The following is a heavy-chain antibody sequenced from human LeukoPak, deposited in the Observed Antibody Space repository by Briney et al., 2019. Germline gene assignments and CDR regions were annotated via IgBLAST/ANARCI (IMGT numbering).Heavy chain of an antibody. CDR2: INHSGSA. V-gene: IGHV4-34*01. D-gene: IGHD5-12*01. J-gene: IGHJ6*03. Sequence: SETLSLTCAVYGGSFSGYYWSRIRQPPGKGLEWIGEINHSGSAYYNASLKSRVTISVDTSKNQISLELPSVTAADTAVYYCARVGGYGYHYYYMDGWGKGATVTVSS. CDR3: ARVGGYGYHYYYMDG. CDR1: GGSFSGYY.